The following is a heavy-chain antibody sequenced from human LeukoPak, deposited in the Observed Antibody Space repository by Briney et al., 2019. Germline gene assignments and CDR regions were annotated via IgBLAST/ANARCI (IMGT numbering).Heavy chain of an antibody. J-gene: IGHJ1*01. Sequence: PSETLSLTCIVSGGSISSYYWSWIRQPPGKGLEWIGYIYYSGSTNYNPSLKSRVTISVDTSKNQFSLKLSSVTAADTAVYYCARVRGGDLEYFQHWGQGTLVTVSS. CDR2: IYYSGST. D-gene: IGHD2-21*02. V-gene: IGHV4-59*08. CDR3: ARVRGGDLEYFQH. CDR1: GGSISSYY.